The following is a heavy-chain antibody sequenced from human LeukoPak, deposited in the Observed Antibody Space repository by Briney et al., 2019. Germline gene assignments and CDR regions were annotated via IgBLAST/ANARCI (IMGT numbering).Heavy chain of an antibody. CDR1: GFTFSSYG. CDR3: ASTVGAPIDY. V-gene: IGHV3-30*02. D-gene: IGHD1-26*01. CDR2: IRYDGSNK. Sequence: GGSLRLSCAASGFTFSSYGMHWVRQAPGKGLEWVAFIRYDGSNKYYADSVKGRFTISRDNSKNTLYLQMNSLRAEDTAVYYCASTVGAPIDYWGQGTLVTVSS. J-gene: IGHJ4*02.